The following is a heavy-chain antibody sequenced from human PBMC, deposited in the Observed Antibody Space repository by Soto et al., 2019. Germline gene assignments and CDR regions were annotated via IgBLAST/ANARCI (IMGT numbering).Heavy chain of an antibody. J-gene: IGHJ6*03. CDR2: IKQDGSEK. V-gene: IGHV3-7*01. CDR3: ARVARTIVVVVAAAIDYMDV. Sequence: GGSLRLSCAASGFTFSSYWMSWVRQAPGKGLEWVANIKQDGSEKYYVDSVKGRFTISRDNAKNSLYLQMNSLRAEDTAVYYCARVARTIVVVVAAAIDYMDVWGKGTTVTVSS. D-gene: IGHD2-15*01. CDR1: GFTFSSYW.